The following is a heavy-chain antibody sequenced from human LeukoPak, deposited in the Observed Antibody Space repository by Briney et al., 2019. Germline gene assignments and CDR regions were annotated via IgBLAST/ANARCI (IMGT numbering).Heavy chain of an antibody. Sequence: GGSLRLSCAASGFTFSSYAMHWVRQAPGKGLGWVAVISYDGSNKYYADSVKGRFTISRDNSKNTLYLQMNSLRAEDTAVYYCAIIGTHYYDSSGYNWFDPWGQGTLVTVSS. J-gene: IGHJ5*02. CDR1: GFTFSSYA. CDR2: ISYDGSNK. V-gene: IGHV3-30-3*01. CDR3: AIIGTHYYDSSGYNWFDP. D-gene: IGHD3-22*01.